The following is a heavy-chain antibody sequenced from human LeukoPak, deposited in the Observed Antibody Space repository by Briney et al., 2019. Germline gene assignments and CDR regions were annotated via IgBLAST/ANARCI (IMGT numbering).Heavy chain of an antibody. CDR2: IKKDGIEK. J-gene: IGHJ4*02. Sequence: GGSLRLSCAASGFTFSSYAMHWVRQAPGKGLEWVANIKKDGIEKYYVESVKGRFTISRDNAKNSLYLQMNSLRAEDTAVYYCARGRYSSRSGGYYFDIWGQGTLVTVSS. CDR1: GFTFSSYA. D-gene: IGHD2-2*01. V-gene: IGHV3-7*01. CDR3: ARGRYSSRSGGYYFDI.